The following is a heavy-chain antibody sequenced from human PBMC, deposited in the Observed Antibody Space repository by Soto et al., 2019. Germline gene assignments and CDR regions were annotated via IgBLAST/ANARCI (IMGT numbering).Heavy chain of an antibody. D-gene: IGHD1-1*01. CDR3: ARHRFTSGSDYFDY. Sequence: GASVKVSCKASGYTFTDYNLHWVQQAPGQGLEWMGSINPRNGDAVSAQKFQARVTMTRDASITTAYMELIRLTSPDTAVYYCARHRFTSGSDYFDYWGQGTLVTVSS. CDR1: GYTFTDYN. V-gene: IGHV1-2*02. J-gene: IGHJ4*02. CDR2: INPRNGDA.